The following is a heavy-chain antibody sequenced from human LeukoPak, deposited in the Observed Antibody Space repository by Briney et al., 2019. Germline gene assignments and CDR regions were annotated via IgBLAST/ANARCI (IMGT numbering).Heavy chain of an antibody. D-gene: IGHD6-19*01. Sequence: ETLYLTCTVSGGSISSSRDYWGWIRQPPGKGLEWIGSIYYSGSTYYNPSLKSRVTISVDTSKNHFSLKLSSVTAADTAVYYCARHVEIAVAGPIDYWGQGTLVTVSS. CDR1: GGSISSSRDY. CDR2: IYYSGST. V-gene: IGHV4-39*01. CDR3: ARHVEIAVAGPIDY. J-gene: IGHJ4*02.